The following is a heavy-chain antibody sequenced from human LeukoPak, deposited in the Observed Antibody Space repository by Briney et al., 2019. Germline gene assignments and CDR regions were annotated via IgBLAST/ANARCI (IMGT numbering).Heavy chain of an antibody. CDR2: ISYDGSNK. J-gene: IGHJ4*02. Sequence: GRSLRLSCAASGFTFSSYGMHWVRQAPGKGLEWVAVISYDGSNKYYADSVKGRFTISRDNSKNTLYLQMNSLRAEDTAVYYCAKDLWTDSSGWNYFDYWGQGTLVTVSS. CDR3: AKDLWTDSSGWNYFDY. CDR1: GFTFSSYG. D-gene: IGHD6-19*01. V-gene: IGHV3-30*18.